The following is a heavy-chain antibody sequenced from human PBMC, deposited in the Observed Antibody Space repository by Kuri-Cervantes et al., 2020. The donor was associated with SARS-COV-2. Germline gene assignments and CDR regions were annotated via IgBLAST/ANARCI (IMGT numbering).Heavy chain of an antibody. J-gene: IGHJ4*02. Sequence: GESLKISCAASGFTFSSYWMSWVRQAPGKGLEWVANIKQGGSEKYYVDSVKGRFTISRDNAKNSLYLQMNSLRAEDTAVYYCAGDCSGGSCHFDYWGQGTLVTVSS. CDR1: GFTFSSYW. CDR3: AGDCSGGSCHFDY. V-gene: IGHV3-7*01. CDR2: IKQGGSEK. D-gene: IGHD2-15*01.